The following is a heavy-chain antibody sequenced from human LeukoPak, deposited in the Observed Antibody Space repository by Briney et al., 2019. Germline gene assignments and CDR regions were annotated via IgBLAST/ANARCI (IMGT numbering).Heavy chain of an antibody. CDR1: GFXFSTYA. V-gene: IGHV3-23*01. CDR2: ISGSGGRT. Sequence: GGSLRLSCAASGFXFSTYAISWVRQAPGKGLEWVSGISGSGGRTDYADSVKGRFTISRDNSKNTLHLQMNSLRAEDTAVYFCAKDSITMIFLFLFDYWGQGALVTVSS. D-gene: IGHD3-22*01. J-gene: IGHJ4*02. CDR3: AKDSITMIFLFLFDY.